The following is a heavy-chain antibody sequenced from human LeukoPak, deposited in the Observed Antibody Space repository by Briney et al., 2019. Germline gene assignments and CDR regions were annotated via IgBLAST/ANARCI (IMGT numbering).Heavy chain of an antibody. V-gene: IGHV4-39*07. CDR3: ARDRSFYDILTGYRNWFDP. J-gene: IGHJ5*02. CDR2: IYYSGST. D-gene: IGHD3-9*01. Sequence: SETLSLTCTVSGGSISSSSYYWGWIRQPPGRGLEWIGSIYYSGSTYYNPSLKSRVTISVDTSKNQFSLKLSSVTAADTAVYYCARDRSFYDILTGYRNWFDPWGQGTLVTVSS. CDR1: GGSISSSSYY.